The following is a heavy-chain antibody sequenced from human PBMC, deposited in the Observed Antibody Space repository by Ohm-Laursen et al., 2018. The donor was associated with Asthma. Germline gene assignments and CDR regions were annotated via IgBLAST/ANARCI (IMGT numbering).Heavy chain of an antibody. Sequence: SLRLSCAASGFTFSSYAMTWVRQAPGQGLEWVSATSGSGGSKYYADSVKGRFTISRDNSKNTLFLQMNRLRVEDTAIYYCARDSGMAVVVDAFDLWGQGTMVTVSS. V-gene: IGHV3-23*01. CDR1: GFTFSSYA. D-gene: IGHD6-19*01. J-gene: IGHJ3*01. CDR3: ARDSGMAVVVDAFDL. CDR2: TSGSGGSK.